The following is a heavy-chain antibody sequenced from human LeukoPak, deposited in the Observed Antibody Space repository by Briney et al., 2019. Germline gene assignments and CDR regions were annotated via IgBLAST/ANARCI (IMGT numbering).Heavy chain of an antibody. J-gene: IGHJ3*02. D-gene: IGHD4-17*01. Sequence: GESLKISCKGSRYSFTSYWIGWVRQMPGKGLEWMGIIYPGDSDTRYSPSFQGQVTISADKSISTAYLQWSSLKASDTAMYYCARLSPLKAVTRPRGAFDIWGQGTMVTVSS. CDR3: ARLSPLKAVTRPRGAFDI. CDR2: IYPGDSDT. CDR1: RYSFTSYW. V-gene: IGHV5-51*01.